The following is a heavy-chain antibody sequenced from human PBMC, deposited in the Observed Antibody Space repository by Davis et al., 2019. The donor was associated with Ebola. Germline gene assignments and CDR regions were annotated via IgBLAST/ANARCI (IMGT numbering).Heavy chain of an antibody. CDR1: GYTFTRYY. V-gene: IGHV1-18*04. CDR3: ARAQFPTTSDH. J-gene: IGHJ4*02. Sequence: AASVKVSCKASGYTFTRYYMQWVRQAPGQGLEWMGWISAYNGNTNYAQKLQGRVTMTTDTSTSTAYMELRSLRSDDTAVYYCARAQFPTTSDHWGQGTLVTVSS. CDR2: ISAYNGNT. D-gene: IGHD1-1*01.